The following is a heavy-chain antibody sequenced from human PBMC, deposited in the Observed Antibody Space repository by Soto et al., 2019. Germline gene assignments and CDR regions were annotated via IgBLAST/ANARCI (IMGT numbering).Heavy chain of an antibody. CDR2: IYYSGST. V-gene: IGHV4-31*03. CDR1: GCSISSGGYY. D-gene: IGHD3-10*01. Sequence: SETLSLTCTVSGCSISSGGYYWSWIRQHPGKGLEWIGYIYYSGSTYYNPSLKSRVTISVDTSKNQFSLKLSSVTAADTAVYYCARDSDYGWDDYWGQGTLVTVSS. J-gene: IGHJ4*02. CDR3: ARDSDYGWDDY.